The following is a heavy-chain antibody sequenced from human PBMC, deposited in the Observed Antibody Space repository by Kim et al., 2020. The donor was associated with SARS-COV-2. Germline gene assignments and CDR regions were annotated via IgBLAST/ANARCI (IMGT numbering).Heavy chain of an antibody. CDR2: ISSSGSTI. CDR3: ARDRSVSYGPYYYGMDV. D-gene: IGHD5-18*01. V-gene: IGHV3-48*03. CDR1: GFTFSSYE. Sequence: GGSLRLSCAASGFTFSSYEMNWVRQAPGKGLEWVSYISSSGSTIYYADSVKGRFTISRDNAKKSLYLQMNSLRAEDTAVYYCARDRSVSYGPYYYGMDVWGQGTTVTVS. J-gene: IGHJ6*02.